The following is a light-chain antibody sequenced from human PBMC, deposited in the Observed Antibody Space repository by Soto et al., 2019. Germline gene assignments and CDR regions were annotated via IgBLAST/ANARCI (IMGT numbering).Light chain of an antibody. CDR3: QQLTSFQLT. Sequence: DIQLTQSPSFLSASVGDRVTITCRASQGISSDLAWYQQKPGKAPQVLISAASTLQSGVPSRFSGSGSGTEFALTISSLQPEDFATYYCQQLTSFQLTFGGGTKVEIK. V-gene: IGKV1-9*01. CDR1: QGISSD. J-gene: IGKJ4*01. CDR2: AAS.